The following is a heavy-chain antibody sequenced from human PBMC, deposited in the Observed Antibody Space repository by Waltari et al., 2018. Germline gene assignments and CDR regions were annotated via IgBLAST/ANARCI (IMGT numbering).Heavy chain of an antibody. CDR2: IYYSGST. J-gene: IGHJ4*02. CDR1: GGSISSYY. CDR3: ARGLSGYDHQGFDY. D-gene: IGHD5-12*01. V-gene: IGHV4-59*01. Sequence: QVQLQESGPGLVKPSETLSLTCTVSGGSISSYYWSWIRQPPGKGLEWIWYIYYSGSTNYHPSRKSRVTISVDTSKNLFSLKLSSVTAADTAVYYCARGLSGYDHQGFDYWGQGTLVTVSS.